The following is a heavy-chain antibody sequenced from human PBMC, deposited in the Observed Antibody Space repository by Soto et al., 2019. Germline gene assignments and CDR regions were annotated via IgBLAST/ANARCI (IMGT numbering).Heavy chain of an antibody. J-gene: IGHJ5*02. CDR1: GFTFSDYY. CDR2: ISSSGSTI. D-gene: IGHD1-7*01. CDR3: ARDKTGELELLPPNWFDP. Sequence: SLRLSCAASGFTFSDYYMSWIRQAPGKGLEWVSYISSSGSTIYYADSVKGRFTISRDNAKNSLYLQMNSLRAEDTAVYYCARDKTGELELLPPNWFDPWGQGTLVTVSS. V-gene: IGHV3-11*01.